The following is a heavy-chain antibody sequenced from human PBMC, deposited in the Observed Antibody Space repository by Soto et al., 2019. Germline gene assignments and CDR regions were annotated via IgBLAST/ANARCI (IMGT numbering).Heavy chain of an antibody. CDR2: ISYDGSNK. V-gene: IGHV3-30-3*01. J-gene: IGHJ3*02. CDR1: GFTFSSYA. Sequence: GGSLRLSCAASGFTFSSYAMHWVRQAPGKGLEWVAVISYDGSNKYYADSLKSRVTISVDRPKNHFFLNLTSVTAADTAVYYCATYRKFFQIWGQGTKVTVSS. CDR3: ATYRKFFQI.